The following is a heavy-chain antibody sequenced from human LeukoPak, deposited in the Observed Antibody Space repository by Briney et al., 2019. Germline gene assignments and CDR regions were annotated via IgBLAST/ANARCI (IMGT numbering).Heavy chain of an antibody. J-gene: IGHJ5*02. V-gene: IGHV2-5*01. D-gene: IGHD3-22*01. CDR3: AHSPYYYDRSGFYGFDP. Sequence: SGPTLIHPTPPLTLTCTFSGFSLSTRGVGVGWIRQPPEKALEWLALIYWNDDKRYSPSLKSRLTITKDTSKNQVVLTMTNLDPVDTATYYCAHSPYYYDRSGFYGFDPWGQGTRVTVSS. CDR2: IYWNDDK. CDR1: GFSLSTRGVG.